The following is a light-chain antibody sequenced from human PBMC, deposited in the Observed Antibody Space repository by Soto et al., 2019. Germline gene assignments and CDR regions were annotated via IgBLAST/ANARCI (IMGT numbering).Light chain of an antibody. V-gene: IGKV1-39*01. CDR3: QQSYSNPRT. Sequence: IEVTQSPSSLSASVGDRVTITCRASQGIRNDVGWYQQKPGKAPELLIYAASNLQSGVPSRFSGSGSGTDFTLTISSLQPEDFATYFCQQSYSNPRTFGQGTKVDIK. J-gene: IGKJ1*01. CDR2: AAS. CDR1: QGIRND.